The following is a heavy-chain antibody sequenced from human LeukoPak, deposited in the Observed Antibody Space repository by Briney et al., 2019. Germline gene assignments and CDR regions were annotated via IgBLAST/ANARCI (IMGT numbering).Heavy chain of an antibody. CDR3: ARQNPYTTSSFFYYMDV. Sequence: SETLSLTCTVSGGSISTYYWNWIRQPPGRGLEWIGHMSYRGSTYFNPSLRSRVTMSLDTSKNQFSLKLSSVTAADTAVYYCARQNPYTTSSFFYYMDVWGKGTTVTVSS. CDR1: GGSISTYY. V-gene: IGHV4-59*08. CDR2: MSYRGST. D-gene: IGHD2-2*02. J-gene: IGHJ6*03.